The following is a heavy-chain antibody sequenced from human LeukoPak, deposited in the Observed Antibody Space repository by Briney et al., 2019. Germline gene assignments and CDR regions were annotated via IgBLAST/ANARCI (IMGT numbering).Heavy chain of an antibody. CDR1: GGSISSSSYY. D-gene: IGHD3-9*01. Sequence: SQTLSLTCTVSGGSISSSSYYWGWIRQPPGKGLEWIGSIYYSGTTYYNPSLKSRVTIAVDTSKNQFSLKLSSVTAADTAVYYCATGIGVILTQLDYWGQGTLVTVSS. CDR3: ATGIGVILTQLDY. V-gene: IGHV4-39*07. CDR2: IYYSGTT. J-gene: IGHJ4*02.